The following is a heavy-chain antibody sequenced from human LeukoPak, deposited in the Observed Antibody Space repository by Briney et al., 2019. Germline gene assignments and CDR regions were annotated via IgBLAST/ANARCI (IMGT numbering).Heavy chain of an antibody. J-gene: IGHJ4*02. CDR1: GFTFSTYG. Sequence: TGGTLRLSCAASGFTFSTYGMSWVRQAPGKGLEWVSGISGSGGSKYYADSVKGRFTISRDNSKNTLYLQMNSLRAEDTAVYYCARGMVAAAPDYWGQGTLVTVSS. CDR3: ARGMVAAAPDY. V-gene: IGHV3-23*01. D-gene: IGHD6-13*01. CDR2: ISGSGGSK.